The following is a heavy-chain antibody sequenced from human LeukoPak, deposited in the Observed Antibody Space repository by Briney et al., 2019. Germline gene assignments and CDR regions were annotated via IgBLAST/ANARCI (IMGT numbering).Heavy chain of an antibody. Sequence: SETLSLTCTVSGGSISSSSYYWGWIRQPPGKGLEWIGYVYYSGSTNYNPSLKSRVTISVDTSKNQFSLRLTSVTAADTAVYYCARLTSWFVLDYWGQGTLVTVSS. CDR2: VYYSGST. CDR1: GGSISSSSYY. D-gene: IGHD1-1*01. CDR3: ARLTSWFVLDY. V-gene: IGHV4-61*05. J-gene: IGHJ4*02.